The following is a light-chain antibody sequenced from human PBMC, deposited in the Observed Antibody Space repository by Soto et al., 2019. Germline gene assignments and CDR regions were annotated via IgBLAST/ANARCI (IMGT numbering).Light chain of an antibody. CDR2: AAS. V-gene: IGKV1-9*01. CDR3: QQRSNWPIT. J-gene: IGKJ5*01. Sequence: IQLTHSPCARSASVGDTVTSTCRASQGISSYLAWYQQKPGKAPKLLIYAASTLQSGVPSRLSGSGSGTDVTLTISSLQPEDFAVDYCQQRSNWPITFGQGTRLEIK. CDR1: QGISSY.